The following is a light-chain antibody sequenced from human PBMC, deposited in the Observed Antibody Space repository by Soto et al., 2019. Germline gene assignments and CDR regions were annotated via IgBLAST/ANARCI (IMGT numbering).Light chain of an antibody. CDR3: QQYETATRT. J-gene: IGKJ1*01. CDR1: SSVRLNL. CDR2: CXS. Sequence: LVMTQSPATLPVSPGERTTMSXRASSSVRLNLLDWYQQKPGXAPRXXXACXSSMATGSPDRFSGSGSGTDFTLTISRLEPEYFAVYYCQQYETATRTFGQGTKVDIK. V-gene: IGKV3-20*01.